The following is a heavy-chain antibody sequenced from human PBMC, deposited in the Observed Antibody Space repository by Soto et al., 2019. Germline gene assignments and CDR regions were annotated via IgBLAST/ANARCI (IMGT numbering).Heavy chain of an antibody. V-gene: IGHV1-69*06. D-gene: IGHD2-2*01. Sequence: QVQLVQSGAEVKQPGSSVKVSCKTSGGAFSSFAIHWVRQAPGQGLEWMGGIIPILRTPNYAPKFQGRVTITAETSTTTAYMELSSLRFEDTAIYYCVRGVIPATIKVSWFDPWGQGTLVTVSS. CDR1: GGAFSSFA. J-gene: IGHJ5*02. CDR3: VRGVIPATIKVSWFDP. CDR2: IIPILRTP.